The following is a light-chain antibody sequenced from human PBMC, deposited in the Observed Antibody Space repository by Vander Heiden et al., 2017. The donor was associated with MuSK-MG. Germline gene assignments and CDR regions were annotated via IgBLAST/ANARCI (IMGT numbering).Light chain of an antibody. Sequence: DVVMTQSPLSLPVTLGQPASISCRSSQSLVYSDGNTYLNWFQQRPGQSPRRLIYKFSNRDSGVPDRFSGSGLGTDFTLKISRVEAEDVGVYYCMQGTHWPWTFDQGTKVEIK. CDR2: KFS. CDR3: MQGTHWPWT. CDR1: QSLVYSDGNTY. V-gene: IGKV2-30*01. J-gene: IGKJ1*01.